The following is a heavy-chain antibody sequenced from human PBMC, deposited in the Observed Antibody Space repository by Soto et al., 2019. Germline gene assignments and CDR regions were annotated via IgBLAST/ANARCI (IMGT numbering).Heavy chain of an antibody. CDR3: ARHTTFYLVIAAPGLYFDS. V-gene: IGHV3-23*01. Sequence: SLRLSCAASGFTFSSNAMSCVRRAPVKGLEWVAGITGSGGITDYSDSVKGQFTMSRDNSRNTLYLQLNYLRVEDAAVYFCARHTTFYLVIAAPGLYFDSWGPGTMVTV. D-gene: IGHD2-15*01. CDR2: ITGSGGIT. J-gene: IGHJ4*02. CDR1: GFTFSSNA.